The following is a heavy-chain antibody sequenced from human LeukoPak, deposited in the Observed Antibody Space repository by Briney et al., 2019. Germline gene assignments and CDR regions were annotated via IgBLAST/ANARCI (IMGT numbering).Heavy chain of an antibody. CDR3: ARDGYSSGWYGAWFDP. J-gene: IGHJ5*02. Sequence: GGSLRLSCAASGFTFSSYAMHWVRQAPGKGLEWVAVISYDGSNKYYADSVKGRFTISRDNSKNTLYLQMNSLRAEDTAVYYCARDGYSSGWYGAWFDPWGQGTLVTVSS. D-gene: IGHD6-19*01. CDR1: GFTFSSYA. CDR2: ISYDGSNK. V-gene: IGHV3-30*04.